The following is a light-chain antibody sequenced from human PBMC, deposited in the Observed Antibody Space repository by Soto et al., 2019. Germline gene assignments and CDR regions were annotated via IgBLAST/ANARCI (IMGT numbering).Light chain of an antibody. CDR2: DAS. Sequence: DIQMTQSHSTLSASIGDRVTITCRASQSISKWLAWHQQKPGKAPKLLIFDASSLQSGVPPRFSGTGSGTEFTLTIRSLQPDDIATYYCQQYSSYSAWTFGEGTKVDIK. CDR3: QQYSSYSAWT. V-gene: IGKV1-5*01. CDR1: QSISKW. J-gene: IGKJ1*01.